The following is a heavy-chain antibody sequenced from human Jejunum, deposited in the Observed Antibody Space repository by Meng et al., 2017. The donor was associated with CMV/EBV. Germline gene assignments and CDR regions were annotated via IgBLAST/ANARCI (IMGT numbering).Heavy chain of an antibody. CDR3: AKDLGASGWFETFDS. Sequence: FTFSTYGMHCVRLAPGRGLEWVAFIRYDGNNKYYTDSVKGRFTISRDNSRSTLFLQMNSLGVEDTAVYYCAKDLGASGWFETFDSWGQGTLVTVSS. D-gene: IGHD6-19*01. J-gene: IGHJ4*02. CDR2: IRYDGNNK. CDR1: FTFSTYG. V-gene: IGHV3-30*02.